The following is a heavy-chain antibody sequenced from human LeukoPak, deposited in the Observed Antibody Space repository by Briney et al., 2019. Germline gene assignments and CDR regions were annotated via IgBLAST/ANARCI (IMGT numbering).Heavy chain of an antibody. CDR1: GFTFDDYA. Sequence: PGGSLRLSCAASGFTFDDYAMHWVRQAPGKGLEWVSGISWNSGSIGYADSVKGRFTISRDNAKNSLYLQMNSLRAEDTAVYYCATNCSSTSCYLPGAFDIWGQGTMVTVSS. CDR3: ATNCSSTSCYLPGAFDI. J-gene: IGHJ3*02. CDR2: ISWNSGSI. D-gene: IGHD2-2*01. V-gene: IGHV3-9*01.